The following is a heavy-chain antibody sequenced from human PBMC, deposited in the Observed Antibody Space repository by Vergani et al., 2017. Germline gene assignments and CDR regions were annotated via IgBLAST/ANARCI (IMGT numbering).Heavy chain of an antibody. CDR3: AKDIDIVVVPAAPVGNAFDI. CDR1: GFTFDDYA. CDR2: IGWNSGSI. J-gene: IGHJ3*02. D-gene: IGHD2-2*01. V-gene: IGHV3-9*01. Sequence: EVQLVESGGGLVQPGRSLRLSCAASGFTFDDYAMHWVRQAPGKGLEWVSGIGWNSGSIGYADSVKGRFTISRDNAKNSLYLQMNSLRAEDTALYYCAKDIDIVVVPAAPVGNAFDIWGQGTMVTVSS.